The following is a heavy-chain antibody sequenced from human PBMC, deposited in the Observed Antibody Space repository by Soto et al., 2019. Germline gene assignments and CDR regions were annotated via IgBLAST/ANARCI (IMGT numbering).Heavy chain of an antibody. CDR2: VSHTGNT. J-gene: IGHJ4*02. V-gene: IGHV4-4*02. D-gene: IGHD3-10*01. CDR3: ARDPSRGFPDV. Sequence: QVQLQESGPGLVKPSGTLSLTCSVSGGSIDSANWWTWDRQSPGKGLEWIWGVSHTGNTNYQPSIKSRVTISVEKSKNQYSLQLNSVTAADTAVYYGARDPSRGFPDVWGQGTLVTVSP. CDR1: GGSIDSANW.